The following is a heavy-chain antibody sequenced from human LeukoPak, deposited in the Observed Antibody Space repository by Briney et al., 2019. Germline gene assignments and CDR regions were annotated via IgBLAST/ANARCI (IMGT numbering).Heavy chain of an antibody. CDR1: GYTFTDYF. J-gene: IGHJ4*02. V-gene: IGHV1-2*02. CDR2: VNPHSGGR. Sequence: GASVKVSCKASGYTFTDYFIHWVRQAPGQGLEWMGWVNPHSGGRNLAQKFQGRVTMTRDTSSTTAYLELSGLTSDDTAMYYCAKVLSASGSYVDDYWGQGTLVTVSS. D-gene: IGHD3-10*01. CDR3: AKVLSASGSYVDDY.